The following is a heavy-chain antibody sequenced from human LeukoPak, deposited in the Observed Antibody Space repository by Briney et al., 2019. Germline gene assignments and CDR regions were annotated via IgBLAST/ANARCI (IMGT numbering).Heavy chain of an antibody. Sequence: GGSLRLSCAASGFTFSSYGMHWVHQAPGKGLEWVAVISYDGSNKYYADSVKGRFTISRDNSKNTLYLQMNSLRAEDTAVYYCAKTSLAYCGGDCYSLDYWGQGTLVTVSS. CDR2: ISYDGSNK. CDR1: GFTFSSYG. D-gene: IGHD2-21*02. V-gene: IGHV3-30*18. J-gene: IGHJ4*02. CDR3: AKTSLAYCGGDCYSLDY.